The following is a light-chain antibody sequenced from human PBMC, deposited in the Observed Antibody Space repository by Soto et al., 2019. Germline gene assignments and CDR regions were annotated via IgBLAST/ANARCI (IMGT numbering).Light chain of an antibody. V-gene: IGLV2-8*01. CDR1: SSVVGGYNY. J-gene: IGLJ1*01. Sequence: QSVLTQPPSASGSPGQSVTISCTGTSSVVGGYNYVSWYQQHPGKAPKLMIYEVSKRPSGVPDRFSGSKSGNTASLTVSGLQAEEEADYYCSSYAGSNNFVFGTGTKVTVL. CDR2: EVS. CDR3: SSYAGSNNFV.